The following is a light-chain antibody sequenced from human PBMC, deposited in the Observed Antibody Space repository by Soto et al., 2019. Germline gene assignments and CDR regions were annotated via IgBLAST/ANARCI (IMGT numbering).Light chain of an antibody. J-gene: IGLJ2*01. Sequence: QSALTQPASVSGSPGQSITISCTGTSSDVGGYNYVSWYQQHPGKAPKLIIFDVTYRPSGVSDRYSGSKSGNTASLTISGLQAEDEADYFCSSHTSITTFAVFGGGTKLTVL. CDR3: SSHTSITTFAV. V-gene: IGLV2-14*03. CDR2: DVT. CDR1: SSDVGGYNY.